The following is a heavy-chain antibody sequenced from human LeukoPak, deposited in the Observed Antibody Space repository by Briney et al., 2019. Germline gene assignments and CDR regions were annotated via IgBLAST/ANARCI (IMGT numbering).Heavy chain of an antibody. CDR3: ARGSSPDHYFDY. Sequence: GRSLRLSCAASGFTFSSYSMNWVRQAPGKGLEWVSSISSSSSYIYYADSVKGRFTISRDNAKNSLYLQMNSLRAEDTAAYYCARGSSPDHYFDYWGEGTLVTVPS. J-gene: IGHJ4*02. V-gene: IGHV3-21*01. CDR1: GFTFSSYS. D-gene: IGHD6-6*01. CDR2: ISSSSSYI.